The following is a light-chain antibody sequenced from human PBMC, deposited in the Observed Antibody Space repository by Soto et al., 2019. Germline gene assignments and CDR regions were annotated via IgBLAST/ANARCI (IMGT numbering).Light chain of an antibody. V-gene: IGKV3-15*01. CDR2: GAS. Sequence: EIVMTQSPATLSVSPGGRATLSCRASRSVSSSFLAWYQQKPGQAPRLLIYGASTRATGIPARFSGSASGTEFTLTISSLLSEDFAVYYCQQRSNWPLTFGGGTKVDIK. CDR1: RSVSSS. J-gene: IGKJ4*01. CDR3: QQRSNWPLT.